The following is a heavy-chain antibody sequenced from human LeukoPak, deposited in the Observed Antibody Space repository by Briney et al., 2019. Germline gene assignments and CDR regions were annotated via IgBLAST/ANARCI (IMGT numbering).Heavy chain of an antibody. CDR1: GFTFSNYA. CDR2: ISSSGGTT. CDR3: AKTAYSSGWYHGYFDY. J-gene: IGHJ4*02. Sequence: GGSLRLSCAGSGFTFSNYAMTWVRQAPGKGLEWVSGISSSGGTTYYADSVKGRFTISRDNSKNTLYLQMNSLRAEDTAVYYCAKTAYSSGWYHGYFDYWGQGTLVTVSS. V-gene: IGHV3-23*01. D-gene: IGHD6-19*01.